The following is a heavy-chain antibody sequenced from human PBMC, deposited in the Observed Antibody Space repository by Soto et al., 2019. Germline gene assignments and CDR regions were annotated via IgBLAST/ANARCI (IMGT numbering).Heavy chain of an antibody. Sequence: QVQLVESGGGVVQPGRSLRLSCAASGFTFSSYAMHWVRQAPGKGLEWVAVISYDGSNKYYADYVKGRFTISRDNSKNTLYLQMNSLRAEDTVVYYCARDRATIVVVPAGWFDPWGQGTLVTVSS. D-gene: IGHD2-2*01. J-gene: IGHJ5*02. CDR3: ARDRATIVVVPAGWFDP. CDR1: GFTFSSYA. V-gene: IGHV3-30-3*01. CDR2: ISYDGSNK.